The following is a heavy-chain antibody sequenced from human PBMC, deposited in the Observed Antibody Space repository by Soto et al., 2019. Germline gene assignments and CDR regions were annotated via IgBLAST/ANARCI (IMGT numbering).Heavy chain of an antibody. D-gene: IGHD2-21*02. Sequence: QVQLVQSGAEVKKPGASVKVSCKASGYTFTSYGISWVRQAPGQGLEWMGWISAYNGNTNYAQKPQGRVTMTTDTSTSTAYMELRSLRSDDTAAYYCARDTPYGGNSAYFQHWGQGTLVTVSS. CDR1: GYTFTSYG. J-gene: IGHJ1*01. V-gene: IGHV1-18*01. CDR3: ARDTPYGGNSAYFQH. CDR2: ISAYNGNT.